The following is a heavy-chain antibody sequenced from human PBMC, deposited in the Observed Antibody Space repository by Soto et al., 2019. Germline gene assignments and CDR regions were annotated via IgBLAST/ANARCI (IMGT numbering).Heavy chain of an antibody. J-gene: IGHJ6*02. V-gene: IGHV4-31*03. D-gene: IGHD2-2*02. Sequence: NQSLTCTVSGGSISSGGYYWSWIRQHPGKGLEWIGYIYYSGSTSYNPSLKSRVTISVDASKNQFSLKLSSVTAADTAVYYCARDTLLHHSIDYNYGMDFWGQGTTVTVSS. CDR1: GGSISSGGYY. CDR2: IYYSGST. CDR3: ARDTLLHHSIDYNYGMDF.